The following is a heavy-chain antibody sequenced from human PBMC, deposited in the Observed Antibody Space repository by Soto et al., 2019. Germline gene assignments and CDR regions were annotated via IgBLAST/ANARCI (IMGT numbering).Heavy chain of an antibody. J-gene: IGHJ4*02. CDR3: TRSLVSLTPLPNY. D-gene: IGHD3-16*02. CDR2: IKHDGSEK. Sequence: GGSLRLSCAASGFTFSTYWMSWVRQAPGKGLEVVARIKHDGSEKYYVDTVKGRFIISRDNAKNSLYLHMNILRVEDTAIYYCTRSLVSLTPLPNYWGQGTQVTVSS. V-gene: IGHV3-7*05. CDR1: GFTFSTYW.